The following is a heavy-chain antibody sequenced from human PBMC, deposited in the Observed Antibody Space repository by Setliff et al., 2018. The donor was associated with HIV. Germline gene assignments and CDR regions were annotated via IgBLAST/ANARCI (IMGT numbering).Heavy chain of an antibody. J-gene: IGHJ4*02. CDR1: GFSFSNSW. D-gene: IGHD3-3*01. V-gene: IGHV3-7*01. CDR2: IKEDGREK. CDR3: ATFADGPDS. Sequence: GGSLRLSCAASGFSFSNSWMTWVRQAPGKGLEWVATIKEDGREKYYVGSVKGRFTISRDNAKRSLYLQMNGLKTDDTAFYYCATFADGPDSWGQGTLVTVSS.